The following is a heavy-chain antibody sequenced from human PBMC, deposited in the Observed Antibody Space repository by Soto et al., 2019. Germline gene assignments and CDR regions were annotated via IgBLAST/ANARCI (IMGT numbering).Heavy chain of an antibody. CDR3: AKGRTAMVTKNYGMDV. J-gene: IGHJ6*02. CDR2: ISGSGGST. D-gene: IGHD5-18*01. V-gene: IGHV3-23*01. Sequence: PXGSLGLSCAASGFTFSSSSMSWVRQAPGKGLEWVSAISGSGGSTYYADSVKGRFTISRDNSKNTLYLQMNSLRAEDTAVYYCAKGRTAMVTKNYGMDVWGQGTTVTVSS. CDR1: GFTFSSSS.